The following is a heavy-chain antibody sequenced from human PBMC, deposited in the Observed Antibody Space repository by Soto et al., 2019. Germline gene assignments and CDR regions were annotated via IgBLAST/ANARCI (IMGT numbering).Heavy chain of an antibody. J-gene: IGHJ6*02. Sequence: PGGSLRLSCAASGFTFSDYYMSWIRQAPGKGLEWVSYISSSSSYTNYADSVKGRFTISRDNAKNSLYLQMNSLRAEDTAVYYCASWYSSSRVDYYYYGMDVWGQGTTVTVSS. V-gene: IGHV3-11*06. CDR1: GFTFSDYY. D-gene: IGHD6-13*01. CDR2: ISSSSSYT. CDR3: ASWYSSSRVDYYYYGMDV.